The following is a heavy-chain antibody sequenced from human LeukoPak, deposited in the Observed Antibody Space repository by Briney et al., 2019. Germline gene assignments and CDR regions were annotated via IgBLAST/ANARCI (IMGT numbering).Heavy chain of an antibody. CDR2: MNPNSGNT. D-gene: IGHD3-10*01. CDR1: GYTFTSYD. V-gene: IGHV1-8*02. J-gene: IGHJ5*02. CDR3: ARARSGTMVRGVLRFDP. Sequence: ASVKVSCKASGYTFTSYDINWVRQATGQGLEWMGWMNPNSGNTGYAQKFQGRVTMTRNTSISTAYMELSSLRSEDTAVYYCARARSGTMVRGVLRFDPWGQGTLVTVSS.